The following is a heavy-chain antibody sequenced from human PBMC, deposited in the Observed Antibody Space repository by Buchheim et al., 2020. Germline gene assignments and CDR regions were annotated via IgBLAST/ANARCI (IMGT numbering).Heavy chain of an antibody. CDR2: INHSGST. J-gene: IGHJ6*02. D-gene: IGHD5-18*01. CDR1: GGSFSGYY. V-gene: IGHV4-34*01. Sequence: QVQLQQWGAGLLKPSETLSLTCAVYGGSFSGYYWSWIRQPPGKGLEWIGEINHSGSTNYNPSLKSRVTISVDKSKNQFYLKLSSVTAADTAVYYCARVLRGYSYGYYYYYGMDVWGQGTT. CDR3: ARVLRGYSYGYYYYYGMDV.